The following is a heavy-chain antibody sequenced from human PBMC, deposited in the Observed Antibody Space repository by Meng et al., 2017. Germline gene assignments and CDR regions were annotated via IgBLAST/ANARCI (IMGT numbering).Heavy chain of an antibody. V-gene: IGHV1-2*02. CDR2: INPKSGDT. CDR1: GYNFPDYY. Sequence: QVPLVQSGGDVKKPGASGKVSCKPSGYNFPDYYIHWVRRAPGQGLEWMGWINPKSGDTHYAQKFQARVTMTGDTSISTAYMELSGLRSDDTAMYYCARDEDISAAGKLFGDYWGQGTLVTVSS. J-gene: IGHJ4*02. D-gene: IGHD6-25*01. CDR3: ARDEDISAAGKLFGDY.